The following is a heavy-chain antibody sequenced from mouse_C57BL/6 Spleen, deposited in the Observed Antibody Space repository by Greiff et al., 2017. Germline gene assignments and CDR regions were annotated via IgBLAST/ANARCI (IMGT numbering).Heavy chain of an antibody. V-gene: IGHV1-82*01. J-gene: IGHJ1*03. D-gene: IGHD1-1*01. CDR3: ARSPITTVVPYWYFDV. CDR1: GYAFSSSW. CDR2: IYPGDGDT. Sequence: VQLQQSGPELVKPGASVKISCKASGYAFSSSWMNWVKQRPGKGLEWIGRIYPGDGDTNYNGKFKGKATLTADKSSSTAYMQLSSLTSEDSAVYFCARSPITTVVPYWYFDVWGTGTTVTVSS.